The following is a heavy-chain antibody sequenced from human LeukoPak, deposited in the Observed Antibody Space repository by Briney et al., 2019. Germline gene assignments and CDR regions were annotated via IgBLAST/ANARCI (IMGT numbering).Heavy chain of an antibody. V-gene: IGHV1-18*01. CDR2: ISAYNGNT. Sequence: ASVKVSCKASGYTFTSYGISWVRQAPGQGLEWMGWISAYNGNTNYAQKLQGRVTITTDTSTSTAYMELRSLRSDDTAVYYCARDWAYGSGSYYHDYWGQGTLVTVSS. J-gene: IGHJ4*02. CDR3: ARDWAYGSGSYYHDY. D-gene: IGHD3-10*01. CDR1: GYTFTSYG.